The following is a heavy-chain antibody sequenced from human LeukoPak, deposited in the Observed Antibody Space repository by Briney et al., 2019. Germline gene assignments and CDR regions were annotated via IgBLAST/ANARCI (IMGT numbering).Heavy chain of an antibody. Sequence: PSETLSLTCAVYGGSFSGYYWSWIRQPPGKGLEWIGEINHSGSTNYNPPLKSRVTISVHTSKNQSSLKLSSVTAADTAVYYCARGRGIAARRDYYYMDVWGKGTTVTVSS. D-gene: IGHD6-6*01. V-gene: IGHV4-34*01. CDR3: ARGRGIAARRDYYYMDV. CDR1: GGSFSGYY. CDR2: INHSGST. J-gene: IGHJ6*03.